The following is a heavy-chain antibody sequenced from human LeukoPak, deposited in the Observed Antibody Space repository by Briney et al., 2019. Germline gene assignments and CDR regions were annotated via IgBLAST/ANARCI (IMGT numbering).Heavy chain of an antibody. V-gene: IGHV3-33*01. CDR2: IWYDGSNK. J-gene: IGHJ4*02. D-gene: IGHD3-22*01. Sequence: RSLRLSCAASGFTFSSYGMHWDRQAPGKGLEWVAVIWYDGSNKYYADSVKGRFTISRDNSKNTLYLQMNSLRAEDTAVYYCARAYDSSGYYPYYFDYWGQGTLVTVSS. CDR1: GFTFSSYG. CDR3: ARAYDSSGYYPYYFDY.